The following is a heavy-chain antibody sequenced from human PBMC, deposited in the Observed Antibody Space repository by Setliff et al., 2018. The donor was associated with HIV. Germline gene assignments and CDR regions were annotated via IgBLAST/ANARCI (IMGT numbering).Heavy chain of an antibody. V-gene: IGHV4-59*01. CDR1: GGSFSGYY. D-gene: IGHD3-10*01. CDR3: ARENAGVTVVRGIIISDAFDL. CDR2: IYIYNSGST. J-gene: IGHJ3*01. Sequence: SETLSLTCSVSGGSFSGYYWSWIRQPPGKGLEWIGYIYIYNSGSTNYNPSLTSRVSISVDASKNQFSLRLNSVTAADAAIYFCARENAGVTVVRGIIISDAFDLWGPGTVVTVSS.